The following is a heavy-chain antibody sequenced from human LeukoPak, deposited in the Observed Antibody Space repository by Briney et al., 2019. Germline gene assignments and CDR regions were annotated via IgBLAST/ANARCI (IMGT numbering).Heavy chain of an antibody. V-gene: IGHV3-21*01. CDR3: ARDTGCSGGSCYSFYDY. CDR2: ISSTSSYI. J-gene: IGHJ4*02. D-gene: IGHD2-15*01. Sequence: GGSLRLSCAASGFTFSSYSVNWVRQAPGKGLEWVSSISSTSSYIYYADSVKGRFTVSRDNANNSLYLQMDSLRAEDTAVYYCARDTGCSGGSCYSFYDYWGQGTLVTVSS. CDR1: GFTFSSYS.